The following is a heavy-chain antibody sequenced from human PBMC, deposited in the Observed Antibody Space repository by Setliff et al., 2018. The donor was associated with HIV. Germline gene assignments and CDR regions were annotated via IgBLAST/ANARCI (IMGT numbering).Heavy chain of an antibody. CDR1: GFSLSTSS. V-gene: IGHV3-21*01. J-gene: IGHJ6*03. Sequence: PGGSLRLSCVASGFSLSTSSMNWVRQAPGKGPEWISYISISSNYIYYADSVQGRFTISRDNSKKTLYLQMNSVRVEDTARYYCAKGAISTYFYHMNVWGKGTTVTVSS. CDR2: ISISSNYI. D-gene: IGHD1-26*01. CDR3: AKGAISTYFYHMNV.